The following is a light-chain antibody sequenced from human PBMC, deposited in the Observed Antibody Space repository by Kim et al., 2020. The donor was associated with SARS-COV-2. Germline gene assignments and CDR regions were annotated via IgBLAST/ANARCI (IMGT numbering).Light chain of an antibody. V-gene: IGKV1-6*01. J-gene: IGKJ1*01. CDR1: QGIRND. CDR3: LQDYYYPRT. CDR2: AAS. Sequence: AIQMTQSPSSLSASVGDRVTITCRASQGIRNDLGWYQQKPGKAPKLLIYAASTLESGVPSRFSGSGSGTDFTLTISSLQPEDFASYYCLQDYYYPRTFGQGTTVDIK.